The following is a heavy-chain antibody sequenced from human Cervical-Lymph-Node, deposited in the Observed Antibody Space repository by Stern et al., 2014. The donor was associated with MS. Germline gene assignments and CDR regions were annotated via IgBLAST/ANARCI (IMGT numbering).Heavy chain of an antibody. V-gene: IGHV5-51*01. CDR2: IYPDDSDI. CDR1: GYTFTNNW. CDR3: ARHPPRRKWDDPNYGMDV. Sequence: EVQLVESGAEVKKPGESLKISCKGSGYTFTNNWIAWVRQMPGKGLEWMGIIYPDDSDIRYSPSFQGQVTISADKSISTASLQGSSLKAADSPVYYCARHPPRRKWDDPNYGMDVWGQGTTVTVSS. D-gene: IGHD1-1*01. J-gene: IGHJ6*02.